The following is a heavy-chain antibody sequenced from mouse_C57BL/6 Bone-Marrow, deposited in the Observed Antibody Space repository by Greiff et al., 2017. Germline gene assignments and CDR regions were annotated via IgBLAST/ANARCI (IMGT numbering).Heavy chain of an antibody. Sequence: QVQLQQPGAELVKPGASVKLSCKASGYTFTSYWMHWVKQRPGRGLEWIGRLDPNSGGTTYNEKFKSKATLTVDKPSSTAYMQLSSLTSEDSAVYYCARNYYGSSYNWYFDVWGTGTTVTVSS. V-gene: IGHV1-72*01. CDR1: GYTFTSYW. J-gene: IGHJ1*03. D-gene: IGHD1-1*01. CDR3: ARNYYGSSYNWYFDV. CDR2: LDPNSGGT.